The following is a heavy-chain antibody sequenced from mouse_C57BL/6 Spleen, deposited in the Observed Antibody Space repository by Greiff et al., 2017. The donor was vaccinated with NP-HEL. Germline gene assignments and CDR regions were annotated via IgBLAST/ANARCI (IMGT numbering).Heavy chain of an antibody. CDR2: IYIGNGYT. V-gene: IGHV1-58*01. D-gene: IGHD3-2*02. J-gene: IGHJ4*01. Sequence: VHVKQSGAELVRPGSSVKMSCKTSGYTFTSYGINWVKQRPGQGLEWIGYIYIGNGYTEYNEKFKGKATLTSDTSSSTAYMQLSSLTSEDSAIYFCARKGLTAQATLYAMDYWGQGTSVTVSS. CDR1: GYTFTSYG. CDR3: ARKGLTAQATLYAMDY.